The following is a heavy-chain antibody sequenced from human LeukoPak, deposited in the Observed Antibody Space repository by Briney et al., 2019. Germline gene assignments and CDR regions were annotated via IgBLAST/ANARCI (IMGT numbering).Heavy chain of an antibody. CDR3: ASSRSGSPHEYFQH. V-gene: IGHV1-69*04. D-gene: IGHD1-26*01. CDR2: IIPIFGIA. Sequence: SVKVSCKASGGTFSSYAISWVRQDPGQGLEWMGRIIPIFGIANYAQKFQGRVTITADKSTSTAYMELSSLRSEDTAVYYCASSRSGSPHEYFQHWGQGTLVTVSS. CDR1: GGTFSSYA. J-gene: IGHJ1*01.